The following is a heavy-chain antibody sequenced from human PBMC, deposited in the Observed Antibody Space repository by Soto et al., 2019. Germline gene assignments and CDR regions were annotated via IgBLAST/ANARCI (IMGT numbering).Heavy chain of an antibody. CDR2: INAGNGNT. CDR3: ARYPYTRHYFDY. CDR1: GNTFTSYA. Sequence: ASVKVSWKASGNTFTSYAMVWVRQAPGQRIEWIGWINAGNGNTKYSQKSQGRVTITRDTSASTAYMELSSLRSEDTAVYYCARYPYTRHYFDYRGQGSLVTVSS. V-gene: IGHV1-3*01. D-gene: IGHD2-2*01. J-gene: IGHJ4*02.